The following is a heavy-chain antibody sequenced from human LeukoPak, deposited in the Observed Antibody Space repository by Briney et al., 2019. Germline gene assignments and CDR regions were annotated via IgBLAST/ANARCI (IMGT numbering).Heavy chain of an antibody. J-gene: IGHJ6*02. CDR2: TSADGTTT. CDR3: ARGLAGAYRIMDV. CDR1: GFTFNSYW. V-gene: IGHV3-74*01. D-gene: IGHD6-19*01. Sequence: GGSLRLSCVASGFTFNSYWIHWVRQGQGKGLVWVSLTSADGTTTTYANSVKGRFTVSRDNARNTLYLQMDSLRGDDAAVYYCARGLAGAYRIMDVWGQGTTVTVS.